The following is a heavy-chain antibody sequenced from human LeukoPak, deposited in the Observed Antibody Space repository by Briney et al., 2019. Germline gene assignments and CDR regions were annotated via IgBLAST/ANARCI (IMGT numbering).Heavy chain of an antibody. V-gene: IGHV1-2*02. J-gene: IGHJ6*03. CDR2: INPNSGGT. CDR1: GYTFIGYY. CDR3: ARALTESSFYYMDV. Sequence: ASVKVTCKASGYTFIGYYIHWMRQAPGLGLEWMGWINPNSGGTSSAQKFQGRLTMTRDTSISTAYMEVTTLRSDDTAVYYCARALTESSFYYMDVWGKGTTVTVSS. D-gene: IGHD1-20*01.